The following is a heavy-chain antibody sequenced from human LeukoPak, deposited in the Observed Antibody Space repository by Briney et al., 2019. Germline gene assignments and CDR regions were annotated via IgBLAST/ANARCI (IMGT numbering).Heavy chain of an antibody. V-gene: IGHV1-69*06. CDR2: IIPIFGTA. J-gene: IGHJ4*02. CDR3: ARAPLYSSGWTNYFDY. CDR1: GGPFSSYA. Sequence: SVKVSCRASGGPFSSYAISWVRQAPGQGLEWMGGIIPIFGTANYAQKFQGRVTITADKSTSTAYMELSSLRSEDTAVYYCARAPLYSSGWTNYFDYWGQGTLVTVSS. D-gene: IGHD6-19*01.